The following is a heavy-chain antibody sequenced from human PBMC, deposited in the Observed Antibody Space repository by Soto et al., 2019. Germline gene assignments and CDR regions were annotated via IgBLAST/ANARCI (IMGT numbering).Heavy chain of an antibody. CDR1: GFTFSSYG. Sequence: GGSLRLSCAASGFTFSSYGMHWVRQAPGKGLEWVAVISYDGSNKYYADSVKGRFTISRDNSKNTLYLQMNSLRAEDTAVYYCAKVPPRQHCGGDCYPGYFDYWGQGTLVTVSS. CDR2: ISYDGSNK. V-gene: IGHV3-30*18. CDR3: AKVPPRQHCGGDCYPGYFDY. D-gene: IGHD2-21*02. J-gene: IGHJ4*02.